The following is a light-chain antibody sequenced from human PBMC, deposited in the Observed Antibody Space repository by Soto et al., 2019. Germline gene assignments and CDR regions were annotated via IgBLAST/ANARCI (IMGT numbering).Light chain of an antibody. CDR3: SLYTSSSSWV. CDR1: SSDVGGYNY. V-gene: IGLV2-14*01. CDR2: EVS. J-gene: IGLJ3*02. Sequence: QSALTQPASVSGSPGQSITISCTGTSSDVGGYNYVSWYQQHPGKAPKLMIYEVSNRPSGVSNRFSGCKSGNTASLTISGLQAEDEADYYCSLYTSSSSWVFGVGTKLT.